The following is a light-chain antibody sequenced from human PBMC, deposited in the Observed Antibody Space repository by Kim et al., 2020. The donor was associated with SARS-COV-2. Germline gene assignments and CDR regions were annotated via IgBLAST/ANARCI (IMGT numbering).Light chain of an antibody. CDR1: SLRRYY. Sequence: SSELTQDPAVSVALGQTVRITCQGDSLRRYYASWYQQKPGQAPVLVIYGKNNRPSGIPDRFSGSSSGNTASLTITGAQAEDEADYYCNSRDSSGNHWVFGGGPQLTVL. CDR2: GKN. V-gene: IGLV3-19*01. J-gene: IGLJ3*02. CDR3: NSRDSSGNHWV.